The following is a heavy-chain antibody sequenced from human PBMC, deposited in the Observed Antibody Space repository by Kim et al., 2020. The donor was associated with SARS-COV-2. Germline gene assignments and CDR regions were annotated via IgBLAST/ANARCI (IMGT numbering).Heavy chain of an antibody. J-gene: IGHJ4*02. D-gene: IGHD3-3*01. CDR3: ARRLYDFSD. Sequence: NYKYYADSVKGRFTISRDNSKNTLDLQMNSLRVEDTAVYYCARRLYDFSDWGLGTLVTVSS. CDR2: NYK. V-gene: IGHV3-33*01.